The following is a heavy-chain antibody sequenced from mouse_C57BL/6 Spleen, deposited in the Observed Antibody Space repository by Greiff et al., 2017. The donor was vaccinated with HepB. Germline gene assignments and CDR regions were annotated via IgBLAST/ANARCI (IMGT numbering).Heavy chain of an antibody. CDR3: GRALYYYGSIQFAY. V-gene: IGHV1-61*01. Sequence: VQLQQPGAELVRPGSSVKLSCKASGYTFTSYWMDWVKQRPGQGLEWIGNIYPSDSETHYNQKFKDKATLTVDKSSSTAYMQLSSLTSEDSAVVYCGRALYYYGSIQFAYWGQGTLVTVSA. D-gene: IGHD1-1*01. CDR2: IYPSDSET. J-gene: IGHJ3*01. CDR1: GYTFTSYW.